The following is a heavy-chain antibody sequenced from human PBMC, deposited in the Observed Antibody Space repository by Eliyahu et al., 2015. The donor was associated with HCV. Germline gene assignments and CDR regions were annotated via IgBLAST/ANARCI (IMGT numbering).Heavy chain of an antibody. Sequence: EVQLVESGGGLVQPGGSLRLSCAASGFAFXSYSLNWFRQAPGKGLEWVSYISXSINTIYYADSVKGRFTISRDNAKDSLYLQMNSLRAEDTAVYYCARDRPMWELLGPPVGYFDYWGQGTLVTVSS. J-gene: IGHJ4*02. CDR3: ARDRPMWELLGPPVGYFDY. V-gene: IGHV3-48*01. D-gene: IGHD1-26*01. CDR1: GFAFXSYS. CDR2: ISXSINTI.